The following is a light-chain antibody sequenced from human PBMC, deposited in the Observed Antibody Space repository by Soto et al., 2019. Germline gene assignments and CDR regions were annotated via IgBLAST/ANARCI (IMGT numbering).Light chain of an antibody. CDR2: EVS. J-gene: IGLJ1*01. CDR3: SSWGV. V-gene: IGLV2-8*01. Sequence: QSVLTQPPSASGSPGQSVTISCTGTSSDVGGYNYVSWYQQHPGKAPKLMIYEVSKRPSGVPDRFSGSKSGNTASLTVSGLQAEDEADYYCSSWGVFGTGTKLTVL. CDR1: SSDVGGYNY.